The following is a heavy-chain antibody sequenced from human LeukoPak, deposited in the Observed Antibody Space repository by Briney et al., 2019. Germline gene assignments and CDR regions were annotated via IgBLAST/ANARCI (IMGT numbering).Heavy chain of an antibody. V-gene: IGHV3-23*01. Sequence: GGSLRLSCAASGNYWMHWVRQAPGKGLEWVSGISDSGGSTYYADSVKGRFAISRDNSKSTLYLQMNSLRAEDTAIYFCASRNYYNTRTYFYPYYFDWWGQGTLVTVSS. D-gene: IGHD3-22*01. CDR2: ISDSGGST. CDR3: ASRNYYNTRTYFYPYYFDW. J-gene: IGHJ4*02. CDR1: GNYW.